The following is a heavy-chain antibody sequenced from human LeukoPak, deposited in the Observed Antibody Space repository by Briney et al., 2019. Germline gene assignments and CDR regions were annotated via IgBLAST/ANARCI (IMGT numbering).Heavy chain of an antibody. Sequence: PSETLSLTCTVSGGSITSGDYYWSWIRQPPGEGLEWIAYMYYSGSTYYNPSLKSRVTMSADTPKNQFSLKLSSVTAADTAVYYCARPYYYDSRIDPWGQGTLVTVSS. CDR3: ARPYYYDSRIDP. V-gene: IGHV4-30-4*01. CDR1: GGSITSGDYY. CDR2: MYYSGST. D-gene: IGHD3-22*01. J-gene: IGHJ5*02.